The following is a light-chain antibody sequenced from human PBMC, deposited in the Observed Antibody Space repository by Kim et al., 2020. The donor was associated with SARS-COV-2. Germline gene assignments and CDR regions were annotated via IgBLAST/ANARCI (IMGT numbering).Light chain of an antibody. Sequence: APGKPARITCGGNNIGSKSVHWYQQKPGQAPVLVIYYDIDRPSGIPERFSGSNSGNTATLTISRVEAGDEADYYCQVWDSSSDHPVFGGGTQLTVL. J-gene: IGLJ3*02. CDR1: NIGSKS. CDR2: YDI. CDR3: QVWDSSSDHPV. V-gene: IGLV3-21*04.